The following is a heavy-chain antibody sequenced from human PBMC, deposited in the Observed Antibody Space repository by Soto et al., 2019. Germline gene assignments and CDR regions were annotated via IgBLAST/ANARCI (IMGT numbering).Heavy chain of an antibody. Sequence: SETLSLTCTVSGGSISSSSYYWGWIRQPPGKGLEWIGSIFYSGSTYYNPSLKSRVTISVDTSKNQFSLKLSSVTAADTAVYYYACIFSGGYSNRFSSYGMDVRGQATTVTLFS. CDR1: GGSISSSSYY. J-gene: IGHJ6*02. D-gene: IGHD5-18*01. V-gene: IGHV4-39*01. CDR3: ACIFSGGYSNRFSSYGMDV. CDR2: IFYSGST.